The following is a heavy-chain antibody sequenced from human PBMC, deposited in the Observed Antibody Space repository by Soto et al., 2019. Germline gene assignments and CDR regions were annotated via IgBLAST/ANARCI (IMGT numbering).Heavy chain of an antibody. CDR3: ARAYSGSYSDY. CDR1: GDSVNSGTYY. CDR2: IYNSGRT. J-gene: IGHJ4*02. V-gene: IGHV4-61*01. D-gene: IGHD1-26*01. Sequence: SETLSLTCTVSGDSVNSGTYYWSWIRQPPGKGLEWIGYIYNSGRTNYNPSLTSRVTISVDKSKDQFSLKLSSVTAADTAVYYCARAYSGSYSDYWGQGALVTVSS.